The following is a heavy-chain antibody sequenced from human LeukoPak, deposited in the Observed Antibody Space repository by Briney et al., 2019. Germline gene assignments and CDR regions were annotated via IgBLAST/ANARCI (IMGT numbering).Heavy chain of an antibody. D-gene: IGHD3-22*01. CDR2: IYPGDSDT. V-gene: IGHV5-51*01. J-gene: IGHJ4*02. CDR3: ARHPLMAYYYDSSGYLMEYYFDY. Sequence: GESLKISCKGSGYSFTSYWIGWVRQMPGKGLEWMGIIYPGDSDTRYSPSFQGQVTISADKSISTAYLQWSSLKASDTAMYYCARHPLMAYYYDSSGYLMEYYFDYWGQGTLVTFSS. CDR1: GYSFTSYW.